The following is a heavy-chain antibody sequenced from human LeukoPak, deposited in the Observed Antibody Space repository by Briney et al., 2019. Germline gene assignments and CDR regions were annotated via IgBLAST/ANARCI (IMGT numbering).Heavy chain of an antibody. Sequence: GGSLRLSCAASGLTVSSNYMTWVRQAPGKGLEWVSVLYSGGSTYYADSVKGRFTISRDDSKNTLYLQMNSLRAEDTAVYYCARAPPGIAVAGTFDYWGQGTLVTVSS. CDR2: LYSGGST. CDR1: GLTVSSNY. V-gene: IGHV3-53*01. D-gene: IGHD6-19*01. J-gene: IGHJ4*02. CDR3: ARAPPGIAVAGTFDY.